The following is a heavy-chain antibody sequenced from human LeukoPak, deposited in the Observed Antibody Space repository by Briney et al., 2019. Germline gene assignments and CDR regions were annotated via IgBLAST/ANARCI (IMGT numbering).Heavy chain of an antibody. D-gene: IGHD5-12*01. CDR1: GFTFSNYA. Sequence: GRSLRLSCAASGFTFSNYAMSWVRQAPGKGLEWVSGITGSGGSTYYADSVKGRFTISRDNSKNTLYLQMNSLRVEDTAVYYCARDSGYNAFDYWGQGTLVTVSS. J-gene: IGHJ4*02. CDR3: ARDSGYNAFDY. V-gene: IGHV3-23*01. CDR2: ITGSGGST.